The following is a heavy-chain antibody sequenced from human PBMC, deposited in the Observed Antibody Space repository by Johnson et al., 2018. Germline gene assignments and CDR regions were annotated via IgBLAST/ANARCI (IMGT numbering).Heavy chain of an antibody. CDR2: IISSGDTT. J-gene: IGHJ6*02. CDR1: GFTLSTYA. D-gene: IGHD4-11*01. V-gene: IGHV3-23*04. CDR3: ARDDYNKSLNFYYYALYV. Sequence: EVQLVESGGGLVQPGGSLRLSCAASGFTLSTYAMTWVRQAPGKGLEWVSAIISSGDTTFYTDSVKCRFAISRDNSRNTLFLQMNSLRDQDTAIYYCARDDYNKSLNFYYYALYVWGQGTTVTVS.